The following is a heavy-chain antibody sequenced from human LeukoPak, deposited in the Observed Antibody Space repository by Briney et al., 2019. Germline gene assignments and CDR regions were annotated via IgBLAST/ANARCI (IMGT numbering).Heavy chain of an antibody. CDR1: GGSISSSSYY. J-gene: IGHJ4*02. V-gene: IGHV4-39*01. Sequence: SETLSLTCTVSGGSISSSSYYWGWIRQPPGKGLEWIGSIYYSGSTYYNPSLKSRVTISVDTSKNQFSLKLSSVTAADTAVYYCARTDILTGYSCDYWGQGTLVTVSS. CDR2: IYYSGST. CDR3: ARTDILTGYSCDY. D-gene: IGHD3-9*01.